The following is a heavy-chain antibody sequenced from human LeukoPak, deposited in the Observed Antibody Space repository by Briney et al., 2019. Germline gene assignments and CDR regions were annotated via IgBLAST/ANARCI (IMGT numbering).Heavy chain of an antibody. Sequence: GGSLRLSCAASGFAFSSAWMSWVRQAPGKGLEWVGRIKSKTDGWTIDYAAPLKIRFTISRDDSKNTVYLQMNSLKTEDTAVYYCTPNIGMTTVTKGFDWGQGTLVTVSS. CDR2: IKSKTDGWTI. CDR1: GFAFSSAW. CDR3: TPNIGMTTVTKGFD. V-gene: IGHV3-15*01. J-gene: IGHJ4*02. D-gene: IGHD4-17*01.